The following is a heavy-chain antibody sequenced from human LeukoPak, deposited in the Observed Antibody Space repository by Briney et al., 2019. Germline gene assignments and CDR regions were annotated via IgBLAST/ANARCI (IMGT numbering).Heavy chain of an antibody. CDR3: ARLYGSGSYYNELDY. V-gene: IGHV4-30-4*02. Sequence: SETLSLTCTVSGGSISSGDYYWSGIRQPPGKGLEWIGYIYYSGSTYYNPSLKSRVTISVDTSKNQFSLKLSSVTAADTAVYYCARLYGSGSYYNELDYWGPGTLVTVSS. CDR1: GGSISSGDYY. J-gene: IGHJ4*02. CDR2: IYYSGST. D-gene: IGHD3-10*01.